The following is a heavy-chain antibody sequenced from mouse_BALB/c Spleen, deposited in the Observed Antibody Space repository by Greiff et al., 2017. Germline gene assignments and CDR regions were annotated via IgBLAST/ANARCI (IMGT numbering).Heavy chain of an antibody. D-gene: IGHD3-1*01. CDR1: GYTFSSYW. Sequence: QVQLQQSGAELMKPGASVKISCKATGYTFSSYWIEWVKQRPGHGLEWIGEILPGSGSTNYNEKFKGKATFTADTSSNTAYMQLSSLTSEDSAVYYCARRARATFYWGQGTLVTVSA. V-gene: IGHV1-9*01. CDR2: ILPGSGST. J-gene: IGHJ3*01. CDR3: ARRARATFY.